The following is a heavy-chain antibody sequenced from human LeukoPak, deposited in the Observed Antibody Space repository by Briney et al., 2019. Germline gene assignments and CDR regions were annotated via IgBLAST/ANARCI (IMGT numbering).Heavy chain of an antibody. CDR1: GLTVSSNY. D-gene: IGHD5-24*01. Sequence: GGSLRLSCAASGLTVSSNYMSWVRQAPGKGLEWVSVIYSGGSTYYADSAKGRFTISRDNSKNTLYLQMKSLRVEDTAVYYCARGVREGSLDYWGQGTLVTVSS. CDR3: ARGVREGSLDY. V-gene: IGHV3-53*01. J-gene: IGHJ4*02. CDR2: IYSGGST.